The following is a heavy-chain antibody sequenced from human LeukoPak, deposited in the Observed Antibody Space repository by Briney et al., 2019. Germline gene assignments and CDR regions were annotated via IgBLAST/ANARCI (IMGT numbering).Heavy chain of an antibody. Sequence: GASVKVSCKAYGYTFSSNGISWVRQAPGQGLEWMGWISAYNGNTNYAQKLQGRVTMTTDTSTSTAYMELRSLRSDDTAVYYCATQSGSYYSDFDYWGQGTLVTVSS. CDR2: ISAYNGNT. D-gene: IGHD1-26*01. V-gene: IGHV1-18*01. J-gene: IGHJ4*02. CDR3: ATQSGSYYSDFDY. CDR1: GYTFSSNG.